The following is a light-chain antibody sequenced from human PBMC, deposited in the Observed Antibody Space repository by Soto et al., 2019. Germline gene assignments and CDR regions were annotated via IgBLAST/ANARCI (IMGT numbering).Light chain of an antibody. CDR1: NIGRKS. V-gene: IGLV3-21*04. Sequence: SYELTQPPSVSVAPGKTARITCGGNNIGRKSVHWYQQKPGQAPVLVIYYNSDRPSGIPERFSGSNSGNTATLTISRVEAVDEADYYCQVWDGSSDHYVFGSGTKLTVL. CDR2: YNS. J-gene: IGLJ1*01. CDR3: QVWDGSSDHYV.